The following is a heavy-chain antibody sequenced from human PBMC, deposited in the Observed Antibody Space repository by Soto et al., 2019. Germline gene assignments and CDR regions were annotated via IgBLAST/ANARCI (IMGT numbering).Heavy chain of an antibody. CDR1: GGSISGYY. Sequence: SETLSLTCTVSGGSISGYYWSWIRQPPGKGLEWIGNIYYSGTTNYNPSLKSRVTISVDTSKNQFSLKLTSVTAADAALYYCARDFFDSSDYTTNWYDPWGQGTLVTVSS. V-gene: IGHV4-59*08. J-gene: IGHJ5*02. D-gene: IGHD3-22*01. CDR2: IYYSGTT. CDR3: ARDFFDSSDYTTNWYDP.